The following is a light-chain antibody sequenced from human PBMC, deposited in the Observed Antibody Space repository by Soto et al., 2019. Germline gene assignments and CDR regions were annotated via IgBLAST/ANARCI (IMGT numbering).Light chain of an antibody. CDR3: ETWDINTHVV. J-gene: IGLJ2*01. CDR1: SGHSSYI. CDR2: LEGSGSF. V-gene: IGLV4-60*02. Sequence: QLVLTQSSSASASLGSSVKLTCTLSSGHSSYIIAWHQQQPGKAPRYLMNLEGSGSFNKGSGVPDRFSGSSSGADRYLTISNLQFEDDADYYCETWDINTHVVFGGGTKLTVL.